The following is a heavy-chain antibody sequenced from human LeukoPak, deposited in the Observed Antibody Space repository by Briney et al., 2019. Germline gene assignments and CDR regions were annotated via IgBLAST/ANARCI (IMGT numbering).Heavy chain of an antibody. J-gene: IGHJ4*02. D-gene: IGHD2-8*01. CDR1: GFTLSTNA. Sequence: HPGGSLRLSCLTSGFTLSTNAMSWVRQAPGKGLEWISGISGSGASTYYADSVKGRFTISRDDSRNTLYLQMNSLRGDDTAVYYCARDLGYCTNGVCHTRFDYWGQGTLVAVSS. V-gene: IGHV3-23*01. CDR2: ISGSGAST. CDR3: ARDLGYCTNGVCHTRFDY.